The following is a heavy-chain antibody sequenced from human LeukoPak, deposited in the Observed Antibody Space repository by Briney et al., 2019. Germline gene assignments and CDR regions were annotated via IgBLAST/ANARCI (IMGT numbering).Heavy chain of an antibody. V-gene: IGHV1-46*01. J-gene: IGHJ3*02. D-gene: IGHD6-19*01. CDR3: ARDYTDIAVAGTWAFDI. CDR1: GYTFTSYY. Sequence: ASVKVSCTASGYTFTSYYMHWVRQAPGQGLEWMGIINPSGGSTSYAQKFQGRVTMTRDTSTSTVYMELSSLRSEDTAVYYCARDYTDIAVAGTWAFDIWGQGTMVTVSS. CDR2: INPSGGST.